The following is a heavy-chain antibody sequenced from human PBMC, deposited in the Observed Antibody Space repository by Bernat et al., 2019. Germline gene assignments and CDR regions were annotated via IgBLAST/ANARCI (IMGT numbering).Heavy chain of an antibody. CDR2: ISNSGGRE. J-gene: IGHJ3*02. CDR3: AASGYGTIDI. Sequence: EVQLLESGGGLVQPGGSLRLSCSASGFTSSIHAMSWVRQAPGKGLEWFSTISNSGGREYSADAVKSRFTISRDNPKNTLSLLMINLRAEDAAVYYCAASGYGTIDIWGQGTMVTVS. CDR1: GFTSSIHA. V-gene: IGHV3-23*01. D-gene: IGHD3-22*01.